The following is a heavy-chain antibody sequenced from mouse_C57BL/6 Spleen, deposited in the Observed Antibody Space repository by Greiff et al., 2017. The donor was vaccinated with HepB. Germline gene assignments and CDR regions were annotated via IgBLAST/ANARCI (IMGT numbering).Heavy chain of an antibody. V-gene: IGHV1-64*01. CDR1: GYTFTSYW. Sequence: QVQLQQSGAELVKPGASVKLSCKASGYTFTSYWMHWVKQRPGQGLEWIGMIHPNSGSTNYNEKFKSKATLTVDKSSSTAYMQLSSLTSEDSAVYYCARRGPLTGTYAMDYWGQGTSVTVSS. J-gene: IGHJ4*01. CDR2: IHPNSGST. CDR3: ARRGPLTGTYAMDY. D-gene: IGHD4-1*01.